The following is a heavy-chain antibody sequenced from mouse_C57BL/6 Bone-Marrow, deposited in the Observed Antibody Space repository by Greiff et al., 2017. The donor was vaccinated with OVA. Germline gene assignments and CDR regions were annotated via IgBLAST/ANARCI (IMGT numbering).Heavy chain of an antibody. J-gene: IGHJ2*01. Sequence: QVQLQQPGAELVKPGASVKMSCKASGYTFTSYWMNWVKQRPGQGLEWIGRIHPSDSDTNYNQKFKGKATLTVDKSSSTAYMQLSSLTSEDSAVYYYVVVYITAVGATGDYWGQGTTLTVSS. CDR3: VVVYITAVGATGDY. CDR2: IHPSDSDT. D-gene: IGHD1-1*01. CDR1: GYTFTSYW. V-gene: IGHV1-74*01.